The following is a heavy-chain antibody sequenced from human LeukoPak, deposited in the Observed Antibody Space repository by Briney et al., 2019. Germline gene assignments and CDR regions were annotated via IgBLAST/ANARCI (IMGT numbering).Heavy chain of an antibody. CDR2: IKTKPEGGTT. V-gene: IGHV3-15*05. Sequence: VGSLRLSCAASVFTFSKAWMIWVRQAPGKGLEWVSRIKTKPEGGTTDYAAPVKGRFTISRDDSKNTLYLQMNSLKTEDTAVYYCTSSGSRWDYFDYWGQGTLATVSS. D-gene: IGHD4-23*01. CDR1: VFTFSKAW. CDR3: TSSGSRWDYFDY. J-gene: IGHJ4*02.